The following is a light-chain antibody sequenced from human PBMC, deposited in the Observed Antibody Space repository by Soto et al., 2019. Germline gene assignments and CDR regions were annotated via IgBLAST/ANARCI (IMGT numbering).Light chain of an antibody. CDR3: SSYTSSSTLYV. V-gene: IGLV2-14*01. Sequence: QSALTQPASASGSPGQSITISCTGTSSDVGGYNYVSWYQQHPGKAPKLISYDVSNRPSGVSNRFSGSKSGHTASLTISGLQAEDEADYYCSSYTSSSTLYVFGTGTKLTVL. CDR1: SSDVGGYNY. J-gene: IGLJ1*01. CDR2: DVS.